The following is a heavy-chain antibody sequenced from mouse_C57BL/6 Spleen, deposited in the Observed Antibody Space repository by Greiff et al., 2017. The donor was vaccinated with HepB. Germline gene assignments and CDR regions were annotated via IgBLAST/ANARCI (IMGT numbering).Heavy chain of an antibody. D-gene: IGHD1-1*01. J-gene: IGHJ2*01. V-gene: IGHV1-64*01. CDR3: AREGSTVFDD. CDR2: IHPNSGST. Sequence: VQLQQPGAELVKPGASVKLSCKASGYTFTSYWMHWVKQRPGQGLEWIGMIHPNSGSTNYNEKFKSKATMTVDKSSSTAYMQLSSLTSEDSAVYYCAREGSTVFDDWGEGTTLTVSS. CDR1: GYTFTSYW.